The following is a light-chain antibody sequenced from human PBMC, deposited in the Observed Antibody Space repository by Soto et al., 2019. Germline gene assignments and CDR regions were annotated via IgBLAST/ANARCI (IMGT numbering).Light chain of an antibody. CDR2: EVT. CDR3: TSYSSSSPVL. V-gene: IGLV2-14*01. Sequence: QSALTQPASVSGSLGQSITISCTGTSSDVGAYNYVSWYQQHPDKAPKLLIFEVTNRPSGVSGRFSGSKSGIPASLSISGLQPEDEADYYCTSYSSSSPVLFGGGTQLTVL. CDR1: SSDVGAYNY. J-gene: IGLJ2*01.